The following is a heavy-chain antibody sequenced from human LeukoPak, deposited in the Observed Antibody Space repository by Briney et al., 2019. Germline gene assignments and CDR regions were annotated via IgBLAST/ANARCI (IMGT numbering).Heavy chain of an antibody. J-gene: IGHJ6*02. Sequence: GGSLRLSCAASGFTFSNAWMSWVRQAPGKGLEWVGRIKSKTDGGTTDYTAPVKGRFTMSRDDSKNTLYLQMNSLKTGDTAVYYCTTGPFDYYGSASYLANGMDVWGQGTTVTVSS. CDR1: GFTFSNAW. CDR3: TTGPFDYYGSASYLANGMDV. D-gene: IGHD3-10*01. CDR2: IKSKTDGGTT. V-gene: IGHV3-15*01.